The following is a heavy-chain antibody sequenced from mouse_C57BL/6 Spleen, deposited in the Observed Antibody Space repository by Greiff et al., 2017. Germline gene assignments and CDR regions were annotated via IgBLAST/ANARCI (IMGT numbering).Heavy chain of an antibody. Sequence: VQLQQPGAELVKPGASVKLSCKASGYTFTSYWMHWVKQRPGQGLEWIGMIHPNSGSTNYNEKFKSKATLTVDKSSSTAYMQLSSLTSEDSAVYYCADYGNYVEDWYFDVWGTGTTVTVSS. V-gene: IGHV1-64*01. J-gene: IGHJ1*03. CDR3: ADYGNYVEDWYFDV. CDR2: IHPNSGST. D-gene: IGHD2-1*01. CDR1: GYTFTSYW.